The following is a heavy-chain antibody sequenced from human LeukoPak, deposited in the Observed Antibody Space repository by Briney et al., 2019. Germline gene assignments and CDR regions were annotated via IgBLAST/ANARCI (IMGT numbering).Heavy chain of an antibody. V-gene: IGHV4-59*01. J-gene: IGHJ4*02. Sequence: ASETLSLTCTVSGDSIITYYWSWIRQPPGKGLEWIGYMYYSGSTNYNPSLKSRVTISVDTSKNQFSLSLSSVTVADTAVYFCARASITMIVATWGQGSLVTVSS. D-gene: IGHD3-22*01. CDR1: GDSIITYY. CDR2: MYYSGST. CDR3: ARASITMIVAT.